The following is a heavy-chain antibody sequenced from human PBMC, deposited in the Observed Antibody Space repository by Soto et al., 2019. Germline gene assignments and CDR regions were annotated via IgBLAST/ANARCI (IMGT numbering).Heavy chain of an antibody. J-gene: IGHJ4*02. CDR1: GYTFSDYG. V-gene: IGHV1-18*01. CDR2: ISAKNGNT. Sequence: QVQLVQSGADVKKPGASVKVSCKAYGYTFSDYGISWVRQAPGQGLEWMGWISAKNGNTNLAQKFRGRVSMTSDTSTSTVYMELRSLKADDTAVYYCAREPAETPPDHWGQGTLVTVSS. CDR3: AREPAETPPDH.